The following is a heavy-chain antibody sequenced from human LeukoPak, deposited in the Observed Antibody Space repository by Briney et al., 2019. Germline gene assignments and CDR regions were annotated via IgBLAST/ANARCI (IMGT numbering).Heavy chain of an antibody. CDR2: MYSGGNT. D-gene: IGHD3-10*01. CDR1: GFTVSTNY. Sequence: GGSLRLSCVPSGFTVSTNYMSWVRQAPGKGLEWVSVMYSGGNTHYADSVRGRFIISRDISKNTLYLQMNSLRGEDTAVYYCARDQYYGSGRPHYYYYYYYMDVWGKGTTVTVSS. J-gene: IGHJ6*03. CDR3: ARDQYYGSGRPHYYYYYYYMDV. V-gene: IGHV3-66*02.